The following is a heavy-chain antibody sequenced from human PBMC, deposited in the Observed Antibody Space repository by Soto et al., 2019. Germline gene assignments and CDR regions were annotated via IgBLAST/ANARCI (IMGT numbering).Heavy chain of an antibody. CDR3: AIRGRFLGWGGGYGMDV. CDR2: IIPIFGTA. Sequence: QVQLVQSGAEVKKPGSSVKVSCKASGGTFNSYDISWVRQAPGQGLEWMGRIIPIFGTANYAQKFQGRVTNTADESTSTACRELSSLRSEDTAVYYCAIRGRFLGWGGGYGMDVWGQGTTVTVSS. CDR1: GGTFNSYD. J-gene: IGHJ6*02. V-gene: IGHV1-69*15. D-gene: IGHD3-3*01.